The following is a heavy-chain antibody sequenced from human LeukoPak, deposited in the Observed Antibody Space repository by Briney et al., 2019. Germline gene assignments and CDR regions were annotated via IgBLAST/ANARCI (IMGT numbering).Heavy chain of an antibody. J-gene: IGHJ5*02. CDR3: ARDYSSYEGWFDP. V-gene: IGHV6-1*01. Sequence: SQTLSLTCAISGDSVSSNSAAWNRIRQSPSRGLEWLGRTYYRSKWYNAYAPSVKSRITINPDTSKNQFSLQLNSVTPEDTAVYYCARDYSSYEGWFDPWGQGTLVTVSS. D-gene: IGHD6-6*01. CDR1: GDSVSSNSAA. CDR2: TYYRSKWYN.